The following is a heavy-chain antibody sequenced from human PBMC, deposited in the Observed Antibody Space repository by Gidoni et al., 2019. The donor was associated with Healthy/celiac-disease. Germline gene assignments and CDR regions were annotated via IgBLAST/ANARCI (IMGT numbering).Heavy chain of an antibody. D-gene: IGHD3-22*01. J-gene: IGHJ4*02. CDR3: ARVGPKWLLPHYFDY. CDR1: GGSFSGYY. CDR2: INHSGST. V-gene: IGHV4-34*01. Sequence: QVQLQQWGAGLLKPSETLSLTCAVYGGSFSGYYSSWIRQPPGKGLEWIGEINHSGSTNYNPSLKSRVTISVDTSKNQFSLKLSSVTAADTAVYYCARVGPKWLLPHYFDYWGQGTLVTVSS.